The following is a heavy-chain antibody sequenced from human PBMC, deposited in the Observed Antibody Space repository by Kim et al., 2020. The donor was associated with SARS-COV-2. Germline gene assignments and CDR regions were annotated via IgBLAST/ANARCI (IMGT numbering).Heavy chain of an antibody. CDR1: GGSISSGGYY. J-gene: IGHJ4*02. D-gene: IGHD2-2*01. CDR2: IYYSGST. Sequence: SETLSLTCTVSGGSISSGGYYWSWIRQHPGKGLEWIGYIYYSGSTYYNPSLKSRVTISVDTSKNQFSLKLSSVTAADTAVYYCARRQYQLLSFDYWGQGTLVTVSS. V-gene: IGHV4-31*03. CDR3: ARRQYQLLSFDY.